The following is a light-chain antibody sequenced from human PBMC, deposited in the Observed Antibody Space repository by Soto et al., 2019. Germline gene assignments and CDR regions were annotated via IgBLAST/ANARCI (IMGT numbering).Light chain of an antibody. J-gene: IGKJ4*01. CDR2: DAS. V-gene: IGKV3-11*01. Sequence: EIVLTQSPATLSLSPGERATLSCRASQSVSTYLAWYQQKPGQAPRLVIHDASDRATGIPARFSGSGSGTDFTLTISSLEPEDFAVYYCQQRGNWPLTFGGGTKLEIK. CDR3: QQRGNWPLT. CDR1: QSVSTY.